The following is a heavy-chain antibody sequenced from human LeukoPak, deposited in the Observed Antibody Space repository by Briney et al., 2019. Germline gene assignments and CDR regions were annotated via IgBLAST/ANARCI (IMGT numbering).Heavy chain of an antibody. CDR3: ARAITGRGYSSSWYYYYYGMDV. Sequence: GGSLRLSCAASGFTFSSYAMHWARQAPGKGLEWVAVISYDGSNKYYADSVKGRFTISRDNSKNTLYLQMNSLRAEDTAVYYCARAITGRGYSSSWYYYYYGMDVWGQGTTVTVSS. CDR2: ISYDGSNK. CDR1: GFTFSSYA. V-gene: IGHV3-30-3*01. D-gene: IGHD6-13*01. J-gene: IGHJ6*02.